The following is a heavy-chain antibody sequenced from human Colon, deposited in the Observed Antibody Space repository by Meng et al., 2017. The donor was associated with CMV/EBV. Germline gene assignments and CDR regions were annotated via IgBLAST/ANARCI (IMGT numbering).Heavy chain of an antibody. D-gene: IGHD5-12*01. CDR3: ARADPSVAMYYFDY. J-gene: IGHJ4*02. V-gene: IGHV4-59*13. Sequence: SETLSLTCAVSGGSISTYYWTWIRQPPGKGLEWIGNIYYTGSAKYNPSLKSRLTISVDTAKNQFSLKLSSVTAADTAIYSCARADPSVAMYYFDYWGPGTLVTVSS. CDR2: IYYTGSA. CDR1: GGSISTYY.